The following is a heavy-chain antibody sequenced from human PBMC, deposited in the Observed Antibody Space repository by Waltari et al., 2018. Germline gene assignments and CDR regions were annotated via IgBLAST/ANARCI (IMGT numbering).Heavy chain of an antibody. D-gene: IGHD2-15*01. Sequence: WGSGVRQAPEKGLEWIGQIHRSGRTYYNPSLERRVSVSMDTSNNKFFLKLSSAIAADTAVYYCARDRGRGLYFDSWGQGTLVTVSP. CDR2: IHRSGRT. CDR1: W. CDR3: ARDRGRGLYFDS. J-gene: IGHJ4*02. V-gene: IGHV4-4*02.